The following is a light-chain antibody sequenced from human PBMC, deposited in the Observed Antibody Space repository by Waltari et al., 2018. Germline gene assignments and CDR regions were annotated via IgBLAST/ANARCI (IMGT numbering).Light chain of an antibody. Sequence: QSVLTQPPSASGTPGQRVAISCSGSSSNIGTNTVNWYQHLPGTAPKLLTYSNTQRPSGVPDRFSGSKSGTSASLAISGLQSEDETDYYCAAWDDSLSGWVFGGGTKLTVL. CDR2: SNT. CDR3: AAWDDSLSGWV. V-gene: IGLV1-44*01. J-gene: IGLJ3*02. CDR1: SSNIGTNT.